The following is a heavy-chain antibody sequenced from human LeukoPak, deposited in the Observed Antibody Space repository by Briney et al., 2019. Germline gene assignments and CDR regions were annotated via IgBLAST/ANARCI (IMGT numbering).Heavy chain of an antibody. V-gene: IGHV4-34*01. CDR2: INHSGST. D-gene: IGHD6-13*01. CDR3: ARRGIAAAGTGPYFDY. Sequence: GSLRLSCAASGFTFSSYAMSWVRQPPGKGLEWIGEINHSGSTNYNPSLKSRVTISVDTSKNQFSLKLSSVTAADTAVYYCARRGIAAAGTGPYFDYWGQGTLVTVSS. CDR1: GFTFSSYA. J-gene: IGHJ4*02.